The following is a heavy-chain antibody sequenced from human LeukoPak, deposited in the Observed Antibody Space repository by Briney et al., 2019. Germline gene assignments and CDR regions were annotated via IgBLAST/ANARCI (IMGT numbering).Heavy chain of an antibody. Sequence: GASVKVSCKASGYTFTGYYMHWVRQAPGQGLEWMGWINPNSGGTNYAQKFQGRVTMTRDTSISTAYMELSSLRSEDTAVYYCAREGIVAGTNYYYGMDVWGQGTTVTVSS. D-gene: IGHD6-19*01. CDR2: INPNSGGT. J-gene: IGHJ6*02. V-gene: IGHV1-2*02. CDR3: AREGIVAGTNYYYGMDV. CDR1: GYTFTGYY.